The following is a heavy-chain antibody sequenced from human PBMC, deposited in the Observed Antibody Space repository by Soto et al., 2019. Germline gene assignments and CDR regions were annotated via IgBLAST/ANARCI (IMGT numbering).Heavy chain of an antibody. CDR2: FDPEDGET. D-gene: IGHD4-17*01. V-gene: IGHV1-24*01. CDR3: ATHPGVFDYGGSWPPHSNMDV. Sequence: KGLEWMGGFDPEDGETIYAQKFQGRVTMTEDTSTDTAYMELSSLRSEDTAVYYCATHPGVFDYGGSWPPHSNMDVWGQGTTVTVSS. J-gene: IGHJ6*02.